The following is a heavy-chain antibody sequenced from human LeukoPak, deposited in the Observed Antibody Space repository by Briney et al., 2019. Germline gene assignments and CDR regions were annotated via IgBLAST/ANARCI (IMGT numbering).Heavy chain of an antibody. J-gene: IGHJ2*01. V-gene: IGHV4-39*01. D-gene: IGHD3-22*01. CDR3: ARGVTMIVVVIHDWYFDL. Sequence: PSETLSLTCTVSGGSISSSSYYWGWIRQPPGKGLEWIGSIYYIRSTYYNPSLKSRVTISVDTSKNQFSLKLTSVTAADTAVYYCARGVTMIVVVIHDWYFDLWGRGTLVTVSS. CDR2: IYYIRST. CDR1: GGSISSSSYY.